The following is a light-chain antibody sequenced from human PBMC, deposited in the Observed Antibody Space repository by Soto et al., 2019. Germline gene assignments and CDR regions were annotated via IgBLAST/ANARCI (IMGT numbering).Light chain of an antibody. Sequence: EIVMTQSPATLSGSPGERATLSCRASQSVSSNLAWFQQKPGQAPRLLIYGASTRDTGIPARFSGSGSGTEFTLTISSLQSEDFAVYHCQQYNKWPPTFGQGTKVDIK. CDR3: QQYNKWPPT. CDR1: QSVSSN. J-gene: IGKJ1*01. CDR2: GAS. V-gene: IGKV3-15*01.